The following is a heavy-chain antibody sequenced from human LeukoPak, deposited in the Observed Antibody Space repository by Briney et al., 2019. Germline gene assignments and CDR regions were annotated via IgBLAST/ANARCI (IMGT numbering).Heavy chain of an antibody. Sequence: PGGSLRLSCAASGFTFSSYAMSWVRQAPGKGLEWVSAISGSGGSTYYADSVKGRFTISRDNSKNTLYLQMNSLRAEDTAVYYCAKEELSITMVRGVIYRNRNFDHWGQGTLVTVSS. D-gene: IGHD3-10*01. CDR3: AKEELSITMVRGVIYRNRNFDH. V-gene: IGHV3-23*01. CDR2: ISGSGGST. J-gene: IGHJ4*02. CDR1: GFTFSSYA.